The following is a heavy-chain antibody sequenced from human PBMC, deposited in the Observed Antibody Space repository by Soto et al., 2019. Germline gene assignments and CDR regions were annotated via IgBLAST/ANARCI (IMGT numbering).Heavy chain of an antibody. CDR2: IYYSGST. CDR1: GGSISSGGYY. D-gene: IGHD2-2*01. J-gene: IGHJ6*02. V-gene: IGHV4-31*03. Sequence: SEPLSLTCTVSGGSISSGGYYWSWIRQHPGKGLEWIGYIYYSGSTYYNPSLKSRVTISVDTSKNQFSLKLSSVTAADTAVYYCARDSRLGYCSSTSYPRKYYYDYGMDVWGQGTTVTVSS. CDR3: ARDSRLGYCSSTSYPRKYYYDYGMDV.